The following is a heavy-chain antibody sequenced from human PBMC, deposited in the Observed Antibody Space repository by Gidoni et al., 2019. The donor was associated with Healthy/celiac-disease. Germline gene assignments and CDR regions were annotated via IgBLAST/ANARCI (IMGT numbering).Heavy chain of an antibody. D-gene: IGHD4-17*01. CDR2: IYYSGST. Sequence: QVQLQESGPGLVKPSQTLSLTCTVSGGSISSGGYYWSWIRQHPGKGLEWIGYIYYSGSTYYNPSLKSRVTISVDTSKNQFSLKLSSVTAADTAVYYCATRTKTTVTTWVRGMDVWGQGTTVTVSS. V-gene: IGHV4-31*03. J-gene: IGHJ6*02. CDR3: ATRTKTTVTTWVRGMDV. CDR1: GGSISSGGYY.